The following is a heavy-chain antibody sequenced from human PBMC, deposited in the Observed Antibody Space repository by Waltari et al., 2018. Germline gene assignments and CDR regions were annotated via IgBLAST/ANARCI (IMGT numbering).Heavy chain of an antibody. V-gene: IGHV4-39*07. CDR2: ISRRESA. Sequence: QLQLQESGPGLVKPSETLFLTCNVSGGSISDTSYFWGWVRQPPGKGLEWIGSISRRESALYKSSLTSRATISFDNAKNQLYLKLTSLTAADTAVYYCARALLTGTRGGYDYWGQGTLVTVSS. CDR3: ARALLTGTRGGYDY. CDR1: GGSISDTSYF. D-gene: IGHD7-27*01. J-gene: IGHJ4*02.